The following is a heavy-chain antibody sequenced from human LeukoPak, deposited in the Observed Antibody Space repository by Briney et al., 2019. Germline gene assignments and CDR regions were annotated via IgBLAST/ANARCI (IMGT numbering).Heavy chain of an antibody. V-gene: IGHV3-21*01. CDR3: AKGTASDYLLDY. CDR1: GFTFSSHS. Sequence: GGSLRLSCAASGFTFSSHSMNWVRQAPGKGLEWVSSISSGSSYIYYADSVKGRFPISRDNAKNSLYLQMNSLRAEDTAVYYCAKGTASDYLLDYWGQGTLVTVSS. J-gene: IGHJ4*02. CDR2: ISSGSSYI. D-gene: IGHD4-17*01.